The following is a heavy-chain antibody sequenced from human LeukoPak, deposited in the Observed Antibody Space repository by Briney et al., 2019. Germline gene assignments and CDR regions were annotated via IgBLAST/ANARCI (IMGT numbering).Heavy chain of an antibody. V-gene: IGHV1-18*01. D-gene: IGHD2-8*01. CDR2: ISVYSGNT. CDR3: ARDGWSLGP. J-gene: IGHJ5*02. Sequence: ASVKVSCKASGYTFASYGVSWVRQAPGQGPEWMAWISVYSGNTEYAQKFQDRVTLTADTSTSTVFMELGSLTSDDTAIYYCARDGWSLGPWGQGTLVTVSS. CDR1: GYTFASYG.